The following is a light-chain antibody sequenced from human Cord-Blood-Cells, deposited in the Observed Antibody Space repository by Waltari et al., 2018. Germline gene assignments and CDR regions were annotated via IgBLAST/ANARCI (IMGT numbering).Light chain of an antibody. V-gene: IGKV3-20*01. J-gene: IGKJ5*01. CDR2: GAS. CDR3: QQYGSSPPIT. Sequence: EIVLTQSPCTLSLSPGERPTLSYRASQSVSSSYLAWYQQKPGQAPRLLIYGASSRATGTPDRFSGSGSGTDFTLTISRLEPEDFAVYYCQQYGSSPPITFGQGTRLEIK. CDR1: QSVSSSY.